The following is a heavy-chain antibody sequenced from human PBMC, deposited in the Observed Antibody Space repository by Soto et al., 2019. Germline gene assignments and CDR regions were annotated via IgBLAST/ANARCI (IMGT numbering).Heavy chain of an antibody. J-gene: IGHJ4*02. Sequence: SGPTLVTPTHTLTVTCAFSGFSLSTSGVGVGWIRQPPGKALEWLALFYWNGDQRSSPSLTNRLTITKDTSKNQVVLTMTNMDSLDTATAYCAHSLVYGTWCYRFSLRGQGTLVTDSS. D-gene: IGHD2-8*01. CDR1: GFSLSTSGVG. CDR2: FYWNGDQ. V-gene: IGHV2-5*01. CDR3: AHSLVYGTWCYRFSL.